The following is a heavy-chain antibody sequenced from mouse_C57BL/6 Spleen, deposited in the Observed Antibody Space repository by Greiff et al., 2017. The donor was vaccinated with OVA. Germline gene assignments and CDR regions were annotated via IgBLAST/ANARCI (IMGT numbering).Heavy chain of an antibody. D-gene: IGHD2-1*01. J-gene: IGHJ4*01. V-gene: IGHV2-2*01. CDR2: IWSGGST. CDR1: GFSLTSYG. CDR3: ARAGGNYVVYAMDY. Sequence: VKLMESGPGLVQPSQSLSITCTVSGFSLTSYGVHWVRQSPGKGLEWLGVIWSGGSTDYNAAFISRLSISKDNSKSQVFFKMNSLQADDTAIYYCARAGGNYVVYAMDYWGQGTSVTVSS.